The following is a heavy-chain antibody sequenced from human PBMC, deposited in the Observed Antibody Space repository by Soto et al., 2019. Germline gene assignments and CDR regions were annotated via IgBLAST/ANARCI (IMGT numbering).Heavy chain of an antibody. CDR1: GGSFSGYY. D-gene: IGHD3-3*01. V-gene: IGHV4-34*01. J-gene: IGHJ4*02. CDR2: INHSGST. CDR3: ARHNDFWSGYSTPPGFDY. Sequence: PSETLSLTCAVYGGSFSGYYWSWIRQPPGKGLEWIGEINHSGSTNYNPSLKSRVTISVDTSKNQFSLKLSSVTAADTAVYYCARHNDFWSGYSTPPGFDYWGQGTLVTVS.